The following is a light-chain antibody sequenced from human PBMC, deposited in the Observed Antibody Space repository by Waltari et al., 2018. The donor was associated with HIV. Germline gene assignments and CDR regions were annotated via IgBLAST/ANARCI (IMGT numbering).Light chain of an antibody. CDR1: ALPTQY. J-gene: IGLJ2*01. CDR2: KDT. V-gene: IGLV3-25*03. Sequence: SSELTQPPSVSVSPGQTVRITCSGDALPTQYTSWYQQKPGQPPVLVMYKDTQRSSGPPGRFSGSSSGTTVTLTITAVRAEDEAYYYCQSGDNKLTSVFFGGGTRLTVL. CDR3: QSGDNKLTSVF.